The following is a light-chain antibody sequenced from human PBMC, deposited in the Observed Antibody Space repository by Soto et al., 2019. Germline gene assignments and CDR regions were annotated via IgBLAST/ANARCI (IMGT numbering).Light chain of an antibody. J-gene: IGKJ4*02. CDR3: PLSASRVRT. V-gene: IGKV1-12*01. Sequence: LLYSVSASVGDRVTITCRASQGISSWLAWYQQKPGKAPKLLIYAASSLQSGVPLLFSGSRSYAVFLRSINTRRPADHIPGYFPLSASRVRTFCEGTKVDIK. CDR1: QGISSW. CDR2: AAS.